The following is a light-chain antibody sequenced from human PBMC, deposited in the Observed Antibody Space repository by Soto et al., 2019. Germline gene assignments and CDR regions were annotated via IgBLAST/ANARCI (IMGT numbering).Light chain of an antibody. CDR2: DVT. Sequence: ALTQPPSVSGSPGQSVTISCIGTSSDVGGYDYVSWYQQRPGKAPKLLIYDVTKRPSGVPDRFSGSKSGNTASLTISGLQAEDEADFYCCSYGGSFPYVFGTGTKVTVL. CDR1: SSDVGGYDY. V-gene: IGLV2-11*01. J-gene: IGLJ1*01. CDR3: CSYGGSFPYV.